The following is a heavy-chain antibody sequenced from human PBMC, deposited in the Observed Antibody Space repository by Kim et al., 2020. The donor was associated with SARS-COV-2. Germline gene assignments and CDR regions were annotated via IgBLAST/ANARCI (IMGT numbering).Heavy chain of an antibody. CDR1: GGSVSSGSYY. J-gene: IGHJ6*02. CDR2: IYYSGST. V-gene: IGHV4-61*01. Sequence: SETLSLTCTVSGGSVSSGSYYWSWIRQPPGKGLEWIGYIYYSGSTNYNPSLKSRVTISVDTSKNQFSLKLSSVTAADTAVYYCARDPDYDFWSGYYNRIGGTYGMDVWGQGTTVTVSS. CDR3: ARDPDYDFWSGYYNRIGGTYGMDV. D-gene: IGHD3-3*01.